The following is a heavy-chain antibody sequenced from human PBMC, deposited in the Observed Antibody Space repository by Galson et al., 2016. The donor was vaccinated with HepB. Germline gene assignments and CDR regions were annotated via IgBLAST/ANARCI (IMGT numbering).Heavy chain of an antibody. V-gene: IGHV3-48*01. CDR2: IASNRRTI. CDR1: GFTFSDYS. J-gene: IGHJ4*02. CDR3: ARDPSGSLDY. D-gene: IGHD1-26*01. Sequence: SLRLSCAASGFTFSDYSMNWVRQAPGKGLEWVSYIASNRRTIYYADSARGRFTISRDNAKNSLYLQMNSLGAEDTAVYYCARDPSGSLDYWGQGILVTVSS.